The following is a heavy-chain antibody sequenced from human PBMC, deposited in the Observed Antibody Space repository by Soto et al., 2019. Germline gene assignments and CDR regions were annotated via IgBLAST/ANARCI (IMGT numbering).Heavy chain of an antibody. CDR1: GYTFTSYG. J-gene: IGHJ5*02. CDR2: ISAYNGNT. D-gene: IGHD2-2*01. CDR3: ARVVVPAAMSHWFDP. V-gene: IGHV1-18*01. Sequence: ASVKGSCKASGYTFTSYGISWVRQAPGQGLEWMGWISAYNGNTNYAQKLQGRVTMTTDTSTSTAYMELRSLRSDDTAVYYCARVVVPAAMSHWFDPWGQGTLVTVSS.